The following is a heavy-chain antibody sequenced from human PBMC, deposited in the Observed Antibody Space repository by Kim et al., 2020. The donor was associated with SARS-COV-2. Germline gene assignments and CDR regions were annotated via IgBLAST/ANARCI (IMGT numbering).Heavy chain of an antibody. CDR2: INDSGTT. CDR3: ARFKEEVSMIVVVISAVSSYADY. V-gene: IGHV4-34*01. CDR1: GGSFSGYY. D-gene: IGHD3-22*01. J-gene: IGHJ4*02. Sequence: SETLSLTCAVYGGSFSGYYWSWIRQSPGKGLEWIGEINDSGTTNHNPSLKSRVTMSVDTSKNQFSLKLSSVTAADTADYYCARFKEEVSMIVVVISAVSSYADYWGPGTLVTVSS.